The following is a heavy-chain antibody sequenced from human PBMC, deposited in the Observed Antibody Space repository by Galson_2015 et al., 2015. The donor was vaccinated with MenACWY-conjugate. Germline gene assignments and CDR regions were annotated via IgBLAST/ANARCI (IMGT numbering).Heavy chain of an antibody. CDR2: LSGDA. D-gene: IGHD2/OR15-2a*01. CDR3: AASVYAQYTYEIPRHFDY. J-gene: IGHJ4*01. V-gene: IGHV4-34*01. Sequence: ATMFLTCAVSGGSIRDFLWWWRRQAAGGVLEWIGLSGDAFQKPSLLGRRAISGDTSRIQVSMRLRSVTAADTAVYYCAASVYAQYTYEIPRHFDYWGQGALVTVSS. CDR1: GGSIRDFL.